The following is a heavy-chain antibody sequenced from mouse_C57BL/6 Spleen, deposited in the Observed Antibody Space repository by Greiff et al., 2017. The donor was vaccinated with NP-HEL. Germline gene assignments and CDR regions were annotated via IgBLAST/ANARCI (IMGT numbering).Heavy chain of an antibody. Sequence: EVKVVESGGGLVKPGGSLKLSCAASGFTFSDYGMHWVRQAPEKGLEWVAYISSGSSTIYYADTVKGRFTISRDNAKNTLFLQMTSLRSEDTAMYYCARQGTLYYGSSYAMDYWGQGTSVTVSS. CDR2: ISSGSSTI. CDR1: GFTFSDYG. J-gene: IGHJ4*01. CDR3: ARQGTLYYGSSYAMDY. D-gene: IGHD1-1*01. V-gene: IGHV5-17*01.